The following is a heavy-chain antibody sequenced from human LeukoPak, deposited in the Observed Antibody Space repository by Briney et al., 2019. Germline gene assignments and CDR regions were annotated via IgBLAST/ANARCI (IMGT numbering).Heavy chain of an antibody. CDR2: IYYSGST. CDR1: GGSISSYY. Sequence: SETLSLTCTVSGGSISSYYWSWIRQPPGKGLEWIGYIYYSGSTNYNPSLKSRVTISVDTSKNQFSLKLRSVTAADTAVYYCAQNYYHTNTSGRWGQGTLVTVSS. V-gene: IGHV4-59*01. D-gene: IGHD3-22*01. J-gene: IGHJ4*02. CDR3: AQNYYHTNTSGR.